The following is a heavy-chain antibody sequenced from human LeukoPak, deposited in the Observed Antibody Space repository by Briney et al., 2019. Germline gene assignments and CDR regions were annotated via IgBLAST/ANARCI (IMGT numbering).Heavy chain of an antibody. Sequence: PGGSLRLSCAASGFTFSDYWMHWVRQAPGKGLVWVSRISSDGSRVTYADSVRGRFTISRDNSKSTLSLQMNSLRAEDTAIYYCAAYRQVLLPFESWGQGTLVTVSS. V-gene: IGHV3-74*01. CDR2: ISSDGSRV. J-gene: IGHJ4*02. D-gene: IGHD2-8*02. CDR3: AAYRQVLLPFES. CDR1: GFTFSDYW.